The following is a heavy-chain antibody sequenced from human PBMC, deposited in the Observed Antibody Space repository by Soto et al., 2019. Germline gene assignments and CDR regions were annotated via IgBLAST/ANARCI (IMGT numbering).Heavy chain of an antibody. CDR3: ARQMSITPVFDF. Sequence: QVQLVESGGGVVQPGRSLRLSCVASGFTFRSSAMHWVRQAPGKGLEWVALISYDGSSQYYPESVKGRFTVSRDNSNNPLYLQMNSLGAEDTAMYCCARQMSITPVFDFWGQGSLVTVSS. CDR1: GFTFRSSA. CDR2: ISYDGSSQ. V-gene: IGHV3-30-3*01. D-gene: IGHD1-20*01. J-gene: IGHJ4*02.